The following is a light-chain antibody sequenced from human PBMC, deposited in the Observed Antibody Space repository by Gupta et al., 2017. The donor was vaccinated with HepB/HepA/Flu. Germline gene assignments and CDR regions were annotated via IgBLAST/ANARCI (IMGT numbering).Light chain of an antibody. CDR3: QQYNTWHPWT. J-gene: IGKJ1*01. CDR1: QSVSSN. CDR2: GTS. V-gene: IGKV3-15*01. Sequence: EIVMTRSPATLSVSPGERSTLPCRASQSVSSNLAWYQQKPGQAPSLLIYGTSTRATGIPPRFSGSGSGTAYTLTITSLQSEDFAVYYCQQYNTWHPWTFGQGTKVEIK.